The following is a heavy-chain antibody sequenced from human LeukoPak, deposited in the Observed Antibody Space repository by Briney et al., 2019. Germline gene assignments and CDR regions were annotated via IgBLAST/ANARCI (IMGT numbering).Heavy chain of an antibody. D-gene: IGHD4-17*01. Sequence: PGGSLILSCAASGFTFSNACMSWVRQAPGKGLEWVGRIKSKTDGGTTDYAAPVKGRFTISRDDSKNTLYLQMSTLKTENTALYNCTRGLEYGDSASYVDNSGLKTLVTVSS. CDR3: TRGLEYGDSASYVDN. CDR1: GFTFSNAC. V-gene: IGHV3-15*01. CDR2: IKSKTDGGTT. J-gene: IGHJ4*02.